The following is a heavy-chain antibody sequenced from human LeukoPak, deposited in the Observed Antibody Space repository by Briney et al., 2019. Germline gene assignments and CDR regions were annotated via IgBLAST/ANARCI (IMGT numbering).Heavy chain of an antibody. J-gene: IGHJ4*02. CDR1: GFTFRSYA. CDR3: AKDPAWEDIVVVPDY. V-gene: IGHV3-23*01. CDR2: ISGSGGST. Sequence: GGSLRLSCAASGFTFRSYAMGWVRQAPGKGLEWVSAISGSGGSTYYADSVKGRFTISRDNSKNTLYLQMNSLRAEDTAVYYCAKDPAWEDIVVVPDYWGQGTLVTVSS. D-gene: IGHD2-2*01.